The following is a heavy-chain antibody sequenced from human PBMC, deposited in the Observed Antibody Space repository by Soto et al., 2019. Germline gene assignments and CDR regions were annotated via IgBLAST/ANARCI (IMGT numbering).Heavy chain of an antibody. J-gene: IGHJ6*02. CDR1: GGSISSYY. D-gene: IGHD1-26*01. V-gene: IGHV4-59*13. CDR3: ARTIVGATGHYYYYYGMDV. CDR2: IYYSGST. Sequence: SETLSLTCTVSGGSISSYYWSWIRQPPGKGLEWIGYIYYSGSTNYNPSLKSRVTISVDTSKNQFSLKLSSVTAADTAVYYCARTIVGATGHYYYYYGMDVWGQGTTVTISS.